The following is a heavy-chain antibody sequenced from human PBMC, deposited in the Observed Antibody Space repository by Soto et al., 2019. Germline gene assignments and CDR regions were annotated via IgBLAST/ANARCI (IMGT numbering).Heavy chain of an antibody. CDR1: GGSFSDYS. D-gene: IGHD4-17*01. J-gene: IGHJ4*02. CDR3: ARLRTTVTLDFDY. Sequence: SSETLSLTCAVYGGSFSDYSWTWIRQPPGKGLEWIGEINHSGSTYYNPSLKGRVTISVDTSKNQFSLKLTSVTAADTAVYYCARLRTTVTLDFDYWGQGTLVTVSS. CDR2: INHSGST. V-gene: IGHV4-34*01.